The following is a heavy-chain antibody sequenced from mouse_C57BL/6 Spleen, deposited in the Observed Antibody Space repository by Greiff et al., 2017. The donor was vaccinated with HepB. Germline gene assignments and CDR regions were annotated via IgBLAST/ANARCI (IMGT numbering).Heavy chain of an antibody. CDR2: ISSGGSYT. D-gene: IGHD1-1*01. CDR3: ARHEVITTVVATRAWFAY. V-gene: IGHV5-6*01. Sequence: EVQGVESGGDLVKPGGSLKLSCAASGFTFSSYGMSWVRQTPDKRLEWVATISSGGSYTYYPDSVKGRFTISRDNAKNTLYLQMSSLKSEDTAMYYCARHEVITTVVATRAWFAYWGQGTLVTVPA. CDR1: GFTFSSYG. J-gene: IGHJ3*01.